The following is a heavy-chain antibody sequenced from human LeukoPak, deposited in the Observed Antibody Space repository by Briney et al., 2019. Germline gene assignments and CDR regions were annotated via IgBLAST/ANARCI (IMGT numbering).Heavy chain of an antibody. CDR2: IKQDGSEK. CDR3: ARYIETPRRDLDY. V-gene: IGHV3-7*01. CDR1: GFTLSSYW. D-gene: IGHD4-23*01. J-gene: IGHJ4*02. Sequence: GGSLRLSCAASGFTLSSYWMSWVRQAPGKGLEWVARIKQDGSEKHYVDSVKGRFTISRDNAKNSVYLQMNTLRAENTAVYYCARYIETPRRDLDYWGQGTLVTVSS.